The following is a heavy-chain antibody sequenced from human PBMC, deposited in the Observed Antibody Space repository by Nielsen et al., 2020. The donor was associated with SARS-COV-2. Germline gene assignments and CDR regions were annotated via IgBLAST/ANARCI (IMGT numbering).Heavy chain of an antibody. V-gene: IGHV3-43*01. CDR1: GITFEDYT. D-gene: IGHD3-10*01. CDR2: ISWDGGTT. Sequence: GESLKISCAASGITFEDYTMHWVRQGPGKGLEWVSLISWDGGTTHYADSVKGRFTISRDNSKNSLYLQMNSVRTEDTALYYCAKGAIGYYYGSGSLNYYGMDVWGQGTTVTVSS. J-gene: IGHJ6*02. CDR3: AKGAIGYYYGSGSLNYYGMDV.